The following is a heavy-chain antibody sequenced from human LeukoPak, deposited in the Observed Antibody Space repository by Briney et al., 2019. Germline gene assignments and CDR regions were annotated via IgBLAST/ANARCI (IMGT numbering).Heavy chain of an antibody. CDR1: GGSISSGGYS. V-gene: IGHV4-61*02. Sequence: PSQTLSLTCAVSGGSISSGGYSGSWIRQPPGKGLEWIGRIYTSGSTNYNPSLKSRVTISVDTSKNQFSLKLSSVTAADTAVYYCARVGGIAAADKYYFDYWGQGTLVTVSS. D-gene: IGHD6-13*01. J-gene: IGHJ4*02. CDR3: ARVGGIAAADKYYFDY. CDR2: IYTSGST.